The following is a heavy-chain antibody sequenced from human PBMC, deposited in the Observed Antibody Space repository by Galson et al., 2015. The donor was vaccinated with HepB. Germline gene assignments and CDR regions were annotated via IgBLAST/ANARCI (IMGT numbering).Heavy chain of an antibody. D-gene: IGHD3-22*01. CDR1: GYSFTSYW. V-gene: IGHV5-10-1*01. J-gene: IGHJ4*02. CDR2: IDPSDSYT. CDR3: ARHGADGNTYYYDSSGYYYV. Sequence: QSGAEVKKPGESLRISCKGSGYSFTSYWISWVRQMPGKGLEWMGRIDPSDSYTNYSPSFQGHVTISADKSISTAYLQWSSLKASDTAMYYCARHGADGNTYYYDSSGYYYVWGQGTLVTVSS.